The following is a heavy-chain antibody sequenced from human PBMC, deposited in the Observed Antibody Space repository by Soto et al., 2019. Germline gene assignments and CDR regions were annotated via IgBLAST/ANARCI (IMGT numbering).Heavy chain of an antibody. CDR1: GGSISSYY. CDR3: ARQVVAGDYYYYYYMDV. V-gene: IGHV4-59*08. D-gene: IGHD2-15*01. CDR2: IYYSGST. J-gene: IGHJ6*03. Sequence: QVQLQESGPGLVKPSETLSLTCTVSGGSISSYYWSWIRQPPGKGLEWIGYIYYSGSTNYHPSLKTRVTISVDTSKHQFSLKLSSVTAADTAVYYCARQVVAGDYYYYYYMDVWGKGTTVTVSS.